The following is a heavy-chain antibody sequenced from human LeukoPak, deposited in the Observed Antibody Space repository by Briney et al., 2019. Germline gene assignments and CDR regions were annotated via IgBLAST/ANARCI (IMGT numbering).Heavy chain of an antibody. V-gene: IGHV3-11*01. CDR3: AKPADPLQPYGMDV. Sequence: GGSLRLSCAASGFTFSDYYMSWIRQAPGKGLEWVSYISGSGTTIYYADSVKGRFTISRDNSKNTLYLQMNSLRAEDTAVYYCAKPADPLQPYGMDVWGQGTTVTVSS. J-gene: IGHJ6*02. D-gene: IGHD4-4*01. CDR1: GFTFSDYY. CDR2: ISGSGTTI.